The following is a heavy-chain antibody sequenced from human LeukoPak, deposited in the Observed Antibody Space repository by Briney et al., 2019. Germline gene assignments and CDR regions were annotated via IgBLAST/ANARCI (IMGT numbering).Heavy chain of an antibody. CDR3: TRGGSVPATRSFDY. CDR2: IYSGGTT. J-gene: IGHJ4*02. V-gene: IGHV3-66*01. D-gene: IGHD6-19*01. Sequence: PGGSLRLSCSASGFTVSSDYMSWVRQAPGEGLAWLSVIYSGGTTYYADSVKGRFTISRDNSKNTVYLRMNSLRVEDTAMYYCTRGGSVPATRSFDYWGQGTLVTVSS. CDR1: GFTVSSDY.